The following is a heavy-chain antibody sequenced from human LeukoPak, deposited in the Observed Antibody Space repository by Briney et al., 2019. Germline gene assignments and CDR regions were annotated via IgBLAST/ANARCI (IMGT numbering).Heavy chain of an antibody. J-gene: IGHJ4*02. CDR3: ARGTAAAGRALDY. D-gene: IGHD6-13*01. Sequence: GGSLRLSCAASGFTFSSYGMHWVRQAPGKGLEWVAVIWYDGSNKYYADSVKGRLTISRDNSKNTLYLQMNSLRAEDTAVYYCARGTAAAGRALDYWGQGTLVTVSS. CDR2: IWYDGSNK. CDR1: GFTFSSYG. V-gene: IGHV3-33*01.